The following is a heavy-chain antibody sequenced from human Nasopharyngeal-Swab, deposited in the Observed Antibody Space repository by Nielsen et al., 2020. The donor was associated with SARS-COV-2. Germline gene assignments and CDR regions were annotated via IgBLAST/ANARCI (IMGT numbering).Heavy chain of an antibody. J-gene: IGHJ6*03. D-gene: IGHD2-15*01. CDR3: ARGYCSGGSCYRYYYHYYMDV. Sequence: WIRQPPGKGLEWIGSIYYSGSTYYNPSLKSRVTISADTSKNQFSLKLSSVTAADTAVYYCARGYCSGGSCYRYYYHYYMDVWGKGTTVTVSS. CDR2: IYYSGST. V-gene: IGHV4-39*01.